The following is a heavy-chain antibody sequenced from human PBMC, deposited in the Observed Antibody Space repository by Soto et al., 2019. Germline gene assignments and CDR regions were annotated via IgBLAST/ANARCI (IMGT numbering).Heavy chain of an antibody. CDR2: SISSEHL. V-gene: IGHV4-59*01. CDR1: DASSGAYY. Sequence: SETLSLPCVVPDASSGAYYGRWIRPPPGKGLALVGYSISSEHLKYNPSLKRRLTISVDPTKNQTSLRLTSVTAADTAVYYCAREGGSYRFDHWGQGTLVTVS. D-gene: IGHD3-16*02. CDR3: AREGGSYRFDH. J-gene: IGHJ4*02.